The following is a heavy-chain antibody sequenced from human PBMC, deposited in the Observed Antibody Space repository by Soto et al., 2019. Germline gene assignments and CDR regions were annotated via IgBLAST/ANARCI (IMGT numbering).Heavy chain of an antibody. V-gene: IGHV4-39*01. CDR2: IYYSGST. Sequence: PSETLSLTCTVSGGSISSSSYYWGWIRQPPGKGLEWIGSIYYSGSTYYNPSLKSRVTISVDTSKNQFSLKLSSVTAADTAVYYCATTPRSIAAAGQPWGQGTLVTVSS. CDR3: ATTPRSIAAAGQP. J-gene: IGHJ4*02. D-gene: IGHD6-13*01. CDR1: GGSISSSSYY.